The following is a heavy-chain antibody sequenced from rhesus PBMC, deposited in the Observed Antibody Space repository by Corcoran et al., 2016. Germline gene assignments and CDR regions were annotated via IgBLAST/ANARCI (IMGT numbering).Heavy chain of an antibody. D-gene: IGHD3-3*01. CDR3: ARDPSGPYNFWSGYTFDY. CDR2: ISCSGGSP. V-gene: IGHV4-173*01. Sequence: QLQLQESGPGLVKPSETLSLTCAVSGGSISSNYWSWIRQPPGKGLEWIGRISCSGGSPASTPSLKSLVTISTNTSKNQFSLKLSSVTAADTAVYYCARDPSGPYNFWSGYTFDYWGQGVLVTVSS. J-gene: IGHJ4*01. CDR1: GGSISSNY.